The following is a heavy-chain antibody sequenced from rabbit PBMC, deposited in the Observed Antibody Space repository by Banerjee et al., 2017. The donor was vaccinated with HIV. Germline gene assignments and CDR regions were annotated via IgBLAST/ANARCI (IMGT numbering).Heavy chain of an antibody. Sequence: QEQLEESGGGLVQPEGSLTLTCKASGFDLSSYYYMCWVRQAPGKGLELIACIDGGVSGSTYYANWAKGRFTISKTSSTTVTLQMTSLTAADTATYFCARAGSNYDFNLWGQGTLVTVS. D-gene: IGHD8-1*01. CDR1: GFDLSSYYY. J-gene: IGHJ4*01. V-gene: IGHV1S45*01. CDR2: IDGGVSGST. CDR3: ARAGSNYDFNL.